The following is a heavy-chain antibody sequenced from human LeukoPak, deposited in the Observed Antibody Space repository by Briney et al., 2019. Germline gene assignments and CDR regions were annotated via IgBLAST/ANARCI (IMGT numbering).Heavy chain of an antibody. CDR1: GFTFSNYW. CDR3: ARDGPIVVVPAAMPYYYYGMDV. V-gene: IGHV3-7*05. Sequence: GGSLRLSCAASGFTFSNYWMSWVRQAPGKGLEWVANIKPDGSEKYYVDSVKGRFTISRDNAKNSLYLQMNSLRAEDTAVYYCARDGPIVVVPAAMPYYYYGMDVWGQGTTVTVSS. CDR2: IKPDGSEK. D-gene: IGHD2-2*01. J-gene: IGHJ6*02.